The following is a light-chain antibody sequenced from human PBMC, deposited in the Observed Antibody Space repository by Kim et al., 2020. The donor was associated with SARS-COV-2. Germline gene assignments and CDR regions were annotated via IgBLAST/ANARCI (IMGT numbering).Light chain of an antibody. V-gene: IGKV3D-7*01. J-gene: IGKJ4*01. CDR1: QGVSTSY. CDR2: SAS. Sequence: PGERVTLSCRASQGVSTSYLTWYNPKPGLSRRLLIYSASSRATGIPARVSGSGCGTDFTLTISSLQPEDFAFYYCIQNYSLRTFVGGTKVDIK. CDR3: IQNYSLRT.